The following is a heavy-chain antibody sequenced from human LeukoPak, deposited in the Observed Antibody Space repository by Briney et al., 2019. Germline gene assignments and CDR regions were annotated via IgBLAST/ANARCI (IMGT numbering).Heavy chain of an antibody. V-gene: IGHV4-4*07. D-gene: IGHD3-3*01. CDR2: IYTSGST. Sequence: SETLSLTCTVSGDSISSYYWSWIRHPAGKGLEWIGRIYTSGSTNYNPSRKSRVPMSVDTSKNQFSLKLSSVTAADTAVYYCAGNIPKAGLRFLALDYWGQGTLVTVSS. CDR3: AGNIPKAGLRFLALDY. CDR1: GDSISSYY. J-gene: IGHJ4*02.